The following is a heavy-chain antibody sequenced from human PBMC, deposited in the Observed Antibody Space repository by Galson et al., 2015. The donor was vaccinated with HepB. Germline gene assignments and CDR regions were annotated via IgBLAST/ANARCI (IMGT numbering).Heavy chain of an antibody. V-gene: IGHV3-33*01. J-gene: IGHJ6*02. D-gene: IGHD3-10*01. CDR1: GFTFSSYG. CDR2: IWFDGSNK. CDR3: ARDLHSGSYSSYFYYYYGMDV. Sequence: SLRLSCAAPGFTFSSYGMHWVRQAPGKGLEWVAVIWFDGSNKYYADSVKGRFTISRDNSKNTLNLQMNSLRAEDTAVYYVARDLHSGSYSSYFYYYYGMDVWGQGTTVTVSS.